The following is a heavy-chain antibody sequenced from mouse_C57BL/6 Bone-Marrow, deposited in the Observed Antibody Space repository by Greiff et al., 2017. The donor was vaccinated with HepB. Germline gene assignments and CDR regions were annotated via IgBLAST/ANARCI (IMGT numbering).Heavy chain of an antibody. CDR3: ARWDGSSPYYFDY. CDR1: GYTFTDYY. V-gene: IGHV1-26*01. Sequence: VQLQQSGPELVKPGASVKISCKASGYTFTDYYMNWVKQSHGKSLEWIGDINPNNGGTSYNQKFKGKATLTVDKSSSTAYMELRSLTSEDSAVYYCARWDGSSPYYFDYWGQGTTLTVSS. J-gene: IGHJ2*01. D-gene: IGHD1-1*01. CDR2: INPNNGGT.